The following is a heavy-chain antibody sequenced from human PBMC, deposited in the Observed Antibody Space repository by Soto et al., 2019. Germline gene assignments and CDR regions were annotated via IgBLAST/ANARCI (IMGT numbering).Heavy chain of an antibody. V-gene: IGHV4-39*01. CDR2: IYYSGST. CDR1: GGSISSSSYY. Sequence: QLQLQESGPGLVKPSETLSLTCTVSGGSISSSSYYWGWIRQPPGKGLEWIGSIYYSGSTYYNPSLKSRVTISVDTSKNQFSLKLSSVTAADTAVYYCARLPSKWELLGREWGRFDYWGQGTLVTVSS. CDR3: ARLPSKWELLGREWGRFDY. D-gene: IGHD1-26*01. J-gene: IGHJ4*02.